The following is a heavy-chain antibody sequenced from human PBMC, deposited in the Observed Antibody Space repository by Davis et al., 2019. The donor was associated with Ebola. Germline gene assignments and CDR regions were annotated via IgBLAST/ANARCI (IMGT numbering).Heavy chain of an antibody. CDR2: INHYGST. CDR3: ARDGYNYSFFDY. J-gene: IGHJ4*02. D-gene: IGHD5-24*01. CDR1: GGSFSDYY. V-gene: IGHV4-34*01. Sequence: GSLRLSCAVYGGSFSDYYWTWIRQPPGKGLEWIGEINHYGSTKYNPSLKSRVTISVDTSKNQLSLRVTSVTAADTAVYYCARDGYNYSFFDYWGQGALVTVSS.